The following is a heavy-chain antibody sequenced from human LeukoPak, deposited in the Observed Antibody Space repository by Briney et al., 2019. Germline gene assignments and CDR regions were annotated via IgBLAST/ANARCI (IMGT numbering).Heavy chain of an antibody. D-gene: IGHD3-10*01. V-gene: IGHV3-11*04. CDR3: AREVTMLRGVIYFDF. CDR1: GFTFSDYY. Sequence: GGSLRLSCAASGFTFSDYYMSWIRQAPGKGLEWVSYISSSGSTIYYADSVKGRFATSRDNAKNSLFLQMNSLRAEDTAVYYCAREVTMLRGVIYFDFWGQGTLVTVSS. J-gene: IGHJ4*02. CDR2: ISSSGSTI.